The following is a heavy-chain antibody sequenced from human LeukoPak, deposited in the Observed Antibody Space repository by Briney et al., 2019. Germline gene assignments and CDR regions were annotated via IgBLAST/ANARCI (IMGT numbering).Heavy chain of an antibody. CDR1: GGTFSSYA. CDR2: IIPILGIA. J-gene: IGHJ6*02. Sequence: GASVKVSCKASGGTFSSYAISWVRQAPGQGLEWRGRIIPILGIAKYAQTFQGRVTITADKSTSTAYMELSSLRSEDTAVYYCASNPYHGGYSGRENYYGTDVWGQGTTVTVSS. V-gene: IGHV1-69*04. D-gene: IGHD2-21*01. CDR3: ASNPYHGGYSGRENYYGTDV.